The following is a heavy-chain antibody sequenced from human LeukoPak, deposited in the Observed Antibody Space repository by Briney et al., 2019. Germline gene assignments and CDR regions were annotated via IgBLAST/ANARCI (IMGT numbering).Heavy chain of an antibody. Sequence: GGSLRLSCAASGFTFNSYWMHWVRQVPGKGLVWVSRINSDGSRTNYVDSAKGRFTISRDNAKNTLFLQMNSLGAEDSAVYYCARGNFYSGSGSSPLDYWGQGTSVTVSS. CDR1: GFTFNSYW. CDR3: ARGNFYSGSGSSPLDY. D-gene: IGHD3-10*01. CDR2: INSDGSRT. J-gene: IGHJ4*02. V-gene: IGHV3-74*01.